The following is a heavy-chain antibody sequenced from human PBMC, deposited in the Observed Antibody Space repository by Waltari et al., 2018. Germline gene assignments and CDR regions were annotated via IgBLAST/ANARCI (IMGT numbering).Heavy chain of an antibody. D-gene: IGHD6-13*01. CDR3: AKEPTIAAADSSFDY. CDR2: ISGSGGST. CDR1: GGSISSYY. V-gene: IGHV3-23*01. J-gene: IGHJ4*02. Sequence: VQLQESGPGLVKPSETLSLTCTVSGGSISSYYWSWIRQPPGKGLEWVSAISGSGGSTYYADSVKGRFTISRDNSKNTLYLQMNSLRAEDTAVYYCAKEPTIAAADSSFDYWGQGTLVTVSS.